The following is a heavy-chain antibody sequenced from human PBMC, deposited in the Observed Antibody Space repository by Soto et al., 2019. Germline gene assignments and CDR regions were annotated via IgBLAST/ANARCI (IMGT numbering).Heavy chain of an antibody. CDR2: IIPIFGTA. CDR1: GGTFSSYA. V-gene: IGHV1-69*12. D-gene: IGHD5-12*01. J-gene: IGHJ6*02. CDR3: ARGRRDGYKNYYYYGMDV. Sequence: QVQLVQSGAAVKKPGSSVKVSCKASGGTFSSYAISWVRQAPGQGLEWMGGIIPIFGTANYAQKFQGRVTITADESTSTAYMELSSLRSEDTAVYYCARGRRDGYKNYYYYGMDVWGQGTTVTVSS.